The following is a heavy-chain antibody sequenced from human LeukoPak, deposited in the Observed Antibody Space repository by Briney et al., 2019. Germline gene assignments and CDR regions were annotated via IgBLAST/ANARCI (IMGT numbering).Heavy chain of an antibody. CDR2: MCGSAGCT. CDR3: ARDRPNYHESNGHYYDRDGDH. CDR1: GFTFNIYA. J-gene: IGHJ5*02. Sequence: GGSLRLSCAASGFTFNIYAISWVRLAPGKGLQWVASMCGSAGCTFYADSVEGRFTISRDNSKNILYLEMNSLRAEDTAIYYCARDRPNYHESNGHYYDRDGDHWGQGTPVTVSS. V-gene: IGHV3-23*01. D-gene: IGHD3-22*01.